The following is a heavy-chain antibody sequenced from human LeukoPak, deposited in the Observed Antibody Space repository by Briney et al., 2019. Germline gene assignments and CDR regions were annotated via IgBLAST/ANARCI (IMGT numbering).Heavy chain of an antibody. CDR1: GFTFSRSW. CDR2: INQDGSEK. J-gene: IGHJ1*01. Sequence: AGGSLRLSCAASGFTFSRSWMSWVRQAPGKGLEWVANINQDGSEKYYVDSVKGRFTISRDNAKNSLFLQMGSLRVEDTAVYYCARESTAGYNSSWYGFRNWGQGTLVSVSS. V-gene: IGHV3-7*01. CDR3: ARESTAGYNSSWYGFRN. D-gene: IGHD6-13*01.